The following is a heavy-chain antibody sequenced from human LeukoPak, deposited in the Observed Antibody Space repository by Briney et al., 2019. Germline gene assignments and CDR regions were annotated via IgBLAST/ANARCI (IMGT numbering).Heavy chain of an antibody. D-gene: IGHD2-8*01. V-gene: IGHV4-34*01. CDR3: ARGHCTNGVCYRYYYYYYMDV. CDR2: INHSGST. J-gene: IGHJ6*03. Sequence: SETLSLTCAAYGGSFSGYYWSWIRQPPGKGREWIGEINHSGSTNYNPSLKSRVTISVDTSKNQFSLKLSSVTAADTAVYYCARGHCTNGVCYRYYYYYYMDVWGKGTTVTVSS. CDR1: GGSFSGYY.